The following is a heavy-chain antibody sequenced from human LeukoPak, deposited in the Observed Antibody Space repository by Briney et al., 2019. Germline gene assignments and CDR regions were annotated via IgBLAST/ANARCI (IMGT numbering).Heavy chain of an antibody. CDR3: AKDLRGHYYDSSGFDY. J-gene: IGHJ4*02. V-gene: IGHV3-30-3*01. CDR1: GFTFSIYP. Sequence: GGSLRLSCAASGFTFSIYPMHWVRQAPGKGLEWVAVMSSDGSNKYYADSVKGRFTISRDNSKNTLYLQMNSLRAEDTAVYYCAKDLRGHYYDSSGFDYWGQGTLVTVSS. D-gene: IGHD3-22*01. CDR2: MSSDGSNK.